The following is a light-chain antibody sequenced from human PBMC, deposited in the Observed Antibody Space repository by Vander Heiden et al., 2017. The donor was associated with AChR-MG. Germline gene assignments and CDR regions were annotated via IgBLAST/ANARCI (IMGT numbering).Light chain of an antibody. Sequence: EIVLTQSPGTLSLSPGERATLSCRASQRVSSSYLAYGASSRATGIPDRFSGSGSGTDFTLTISRLEPEDFAVYYCQQEGSSPGLFGPGTKVDIK. CDR1: QRVSSSY. CDR2: GAS. V-gene: IGKV3-20*01. J-gene: IGKJ3*01. CDR3: QQEGSSPGL.